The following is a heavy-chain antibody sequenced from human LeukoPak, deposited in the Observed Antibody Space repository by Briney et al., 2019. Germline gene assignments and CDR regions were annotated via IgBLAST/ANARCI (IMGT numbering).Heavy chain of an antibody. J-gene: IGHJ5*02. Sequence: GRSLRLSCAASGFTFSSYGMHWVRQAPGKGLEWVAVIWYDGSNKYYADSVKGRFTISRDNSKNTLYLQMNSLRAEDTAVYYWARAGLDYYDSSGSWFDPWGQGTLVTVSS. V-gene: IGHV3-33*01. D-gene: IGHD3-22*01. CDR1: GFTFSSYG. CDR3: ARAGLDYYDSSGSWFDP. CDR2: IWYDGSNK.